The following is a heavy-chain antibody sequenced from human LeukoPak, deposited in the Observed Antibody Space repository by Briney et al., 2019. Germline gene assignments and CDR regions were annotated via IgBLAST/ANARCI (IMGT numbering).Heavy chain of an antibody. Sequence: PGGSLRLSCAASGFTFSSYDMHWVRQAPGKGLEWVALIAYDGSNKYYGDSVKGRFTISRDNSKNTLYLQMDSLRAEDTAVYYCAKRGAPTYYFDYWGQGTLVTVSS. D-gene: IGHD2-15*01. J-gene: IGHJ4*02. CDR2: IAYDGSNK. CDR3: AKRGAPTYYFDY. CDR1: GFTFSSYD. V-gene: IGHV3-30*18.